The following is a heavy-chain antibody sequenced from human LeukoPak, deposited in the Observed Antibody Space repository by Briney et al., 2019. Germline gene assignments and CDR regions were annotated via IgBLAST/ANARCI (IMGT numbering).Heavy chain of an antibody. D-gene: IGHD5-18*01. CDR2: ISGGGGSK. V-gene: IGHV3-23*01. J-gene: IGHJ4*02. CDR3: AKADTSMVRRYYFDY. Sequence: GGSLRLSCAASGFTFSSYWMHWVRQAPGKGLEWVSVISGGGGSKYYADSVKGRFTISRDYSRDTLYLQMDSLRAEDTAVYYCAKADTSMVRRYYFDYWGQGTLVTVSS. CDR1: GFTFSSYW.